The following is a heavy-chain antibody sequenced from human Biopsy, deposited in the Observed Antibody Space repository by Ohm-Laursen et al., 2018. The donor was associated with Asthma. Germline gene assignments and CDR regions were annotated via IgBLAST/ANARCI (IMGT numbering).Heavy chain of an antibody. CDR3: ARGPELDV. CDR1: PGSFSGFF. V-gene: IGHV4-34*01. Sequence: PGTLSLTCDAYPGSFSGFFWTWIRQSPGKGLEWIGETNERGVTNNNPSLKSRVIISIDTYWNRVSLKLTSVTAADTAVYYCARGPELDVWGQGTTVTVSS. J-gene: IGHJ6*02. CDR2: TNERGVT.